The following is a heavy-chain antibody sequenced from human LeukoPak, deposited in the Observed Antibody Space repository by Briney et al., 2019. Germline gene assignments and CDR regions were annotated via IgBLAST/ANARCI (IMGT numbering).Heavy chain of an antibody. V-gene: IGHV3-30*18. CDR1: GFIFSTYG. CDR2: ISYDGSTK. CDR3: AKDMYGQGNSNDAFDI. D-gene: IGHD1-7*01. J-gene: IGHJ3*02. Sequence: PGGSLRLSCAASGFIFSTYGMHWVRQAPDKGLEWVAVISYDGSTKYYVDSVKGRFTISRDNSKNTLYLQMNSLRAEDTAVYYCAKDMYGQGNSNDAFDIWGQGTMVTVSS.